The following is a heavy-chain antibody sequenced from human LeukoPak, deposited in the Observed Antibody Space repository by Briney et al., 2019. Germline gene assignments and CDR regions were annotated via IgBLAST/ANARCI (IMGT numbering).Heavy chain of an antibody. D-gene: IGHD3-10*01. Sequence: GGSLRLSCAASGFTFSSYAMSWVRQAPGKGLEWVSAISGSGGSTYYADSVKGRFTISRDNSKNTLYLQMNSLRAEDTAVYYCASPDGSGSHSFDYWGQGTLVTVSS. CDR2: ISGSGGST. CDR1: GFTFSSYA. CDR3: ASPDGSGSHSFDY. V-gene: IGHV3-23*01. J-gene: IGHJ4*02.